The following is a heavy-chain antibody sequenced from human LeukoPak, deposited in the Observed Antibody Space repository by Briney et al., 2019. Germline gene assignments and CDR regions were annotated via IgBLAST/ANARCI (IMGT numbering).Heavy chain of an antibody. V-gene: IGHV3-23*01. J-gene: IGHJ6*03. D-gene: IGHD3-9*01. CDR1: GFTFSNYA. CDR3: AKEKRLRYFDWLSTVYYYYYYMDV. Sequence: QSGGSLRLSCAASGFTFSNYAMSWVRQAQGKGLEWVSAISGSGDNTYYADSVKGRFALSRDNSKNTVYLQMNSLRADDTAVYYCAKEKRLRYFDWLSTVYYYYYYMDVWGKGTTVTISS. CDR2: ISGSGDNT.